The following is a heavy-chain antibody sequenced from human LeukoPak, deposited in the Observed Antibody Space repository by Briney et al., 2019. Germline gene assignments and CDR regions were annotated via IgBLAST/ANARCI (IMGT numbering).Heavy chain of an antibody. CDR1: AFIFSGHW. D-gene: IGHD3-3*01. Sequence: PGGSLRLSCEGSAFIFSGHWMNWVCQTPGKGLEWVASIKEDGSERQYVDSVKGRFSISRDNAKNSLFLQMNSLRAEDTAVYYCARDITIFGVVINFDYWGQGTLVTVSS. CDR3: ARDITIFGVVINFDY. CDR2: IKEDGSER. J-gene: IGHJ4*02. V-gene: IGHV3-7*01.